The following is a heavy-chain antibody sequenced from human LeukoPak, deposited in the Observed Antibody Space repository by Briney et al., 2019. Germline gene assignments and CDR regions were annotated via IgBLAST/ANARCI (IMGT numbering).Heavy chain of an antibody. J-gene: IGHJ4*02. Sequence: PGGSLRVLCAGSGFTFRSSAMHWVRQAPGNGPKWVSGISATGGTTYYADSVKARFTVSRDNSNNTPYPQMSGPRSDAPAIYFCAEDGDGFNNAWFGFRGSFDYWGQGALVTVSS. D-gene: IGHD3-10*01. CDR2: ISATGGTT. CDR3: AEDGDGFNNAWFGFRGSFDY. CDR1: GFTFRSSA. V-gene: IGHV3-23*01.